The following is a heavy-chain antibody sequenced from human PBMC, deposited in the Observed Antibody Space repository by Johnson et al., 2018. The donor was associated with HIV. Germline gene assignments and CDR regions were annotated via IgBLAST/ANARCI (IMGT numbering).Heavy chain of an antibody. D-gene: IGHD7-27*01. V-gene: IGHV3-11*04. J-gene: IGHJ3*02. CDR1: GFSFSDYY. CDR3: APQLGIGDACEI. CDR2: ISSSGSTI. Sequence: QVQLVESGGGVVQPGRSLRLSCAASGFSFSDYYMNWIRQAPGKGLEGVSYISSSGSTIYYADSVKGRFTISRDKAKNSLYLQMNSLRAEDTAVYYCAPQLGIGDACEIWGQGTMVTGSS.